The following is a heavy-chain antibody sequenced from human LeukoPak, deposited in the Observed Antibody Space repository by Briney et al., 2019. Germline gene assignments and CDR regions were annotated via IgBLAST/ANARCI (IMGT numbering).Heavy chain of an antibody. V-gene: IGHV3-15*01. J-gene: IGHJ4*02. D-gene: IGHD2-15*01. CDR2: IKSKTDGGTT. CDR3: TTSPPYCSGGSCFDY. Sequence: GGSLRLSCAASGFTFSHAWMSWVRQAPGKGLEWVGRIKSKTDGGTTDYAAPVKGRFTISRDDSKNTLYLQMNSLKTEDTAVSYCTTSPPYCSGGSCFDYWGQGTLVTVSS. CDR1: GFTFSHAW.